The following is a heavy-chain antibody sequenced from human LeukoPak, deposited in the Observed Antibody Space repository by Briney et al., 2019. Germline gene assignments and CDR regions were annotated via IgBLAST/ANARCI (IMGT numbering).Heavy chain of an antibody. Sequence: EASVKVSCTASGGTFSSYAISWVRQAPGQGLEWMGGIIPIFGTANYAQKFQGRVTITADESTSTAYMELSSLRSEDTAVYYCARGSAPQLRFHYYYYGMDVWGQGTTVTVSS. V-gene: IGHV1-69*13. CDR2: IIPIFGTA. CDR3: ARGSAPQLRFHYYYYGMDV. D-gene: IGHD3-3*01. CDR1: GGTFSSYA. J-gene: IGHJ6*02.